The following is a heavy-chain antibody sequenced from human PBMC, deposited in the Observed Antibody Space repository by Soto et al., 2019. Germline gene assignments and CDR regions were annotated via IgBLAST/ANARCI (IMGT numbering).Heavy chain of an antibody. V-gene: IGHV3-7*03. CDR2: IKQDGGEK. CDR3: ATDRRVRGVQYYYGMDV. D-gene: IGHD3-10*01. J-gene: IGHJ6*02. Sequence: EVQLVESGGGVVQPGGSLRLSCAASGFTFSSYWMSWVRQAPGKGLEWVAKIKQDGGEKYYVESVKGRFTIYRDNATNSLYLQINSLRAEDTPVYYCATDRRVRGVQYYYGMDVWGQGTTVTVSS. CDR1: GFTFSSYW.